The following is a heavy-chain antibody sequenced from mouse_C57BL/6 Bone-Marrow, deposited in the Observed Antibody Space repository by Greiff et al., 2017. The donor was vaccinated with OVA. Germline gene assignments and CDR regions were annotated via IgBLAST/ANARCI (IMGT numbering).Heavy chain of an antibody. D-gene: IGHD2-4*01. CDR3: ARSGYDYGDY. CDR2: IYPRSGNT. Sequence: QVQLKESGAELARPGASVKLSKASGYTFTSYGISWVKQRTGQGLEGIGEIYPRSGNTYYNEKFKGKATLTADKSASTAYMELRSLTSEDSAVYFCARSGYDYGDYWGQGTTLTVSS. V-gene: IGHV1-81*01. J-gene: IGHJ2*01. CDR1: GYTFTSYG.